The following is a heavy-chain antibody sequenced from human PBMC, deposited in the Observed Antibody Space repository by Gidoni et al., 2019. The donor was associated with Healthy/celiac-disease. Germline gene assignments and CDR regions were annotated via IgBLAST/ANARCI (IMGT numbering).Heavy chain of an antibody. Sequence: QVQLQQWGAGLLKPSETLSLTCAVYGGSFSGYYWSWIRQPPGKGLEWIGEINHSGSTNYNPSLKSRVTISVDTSKNQFSLKLSSVTAADTAVYYCARDKVGGSGSYYRNYYYYGMDVWGQGTTVTVSS. CDR2: INHSGST. V-gene: IGHV4-34*01. D-gene: IGHD3-10*01. J-gene: IGHJ6*02. CDR3: ARDKVGGSGSYYRNYYYYGMDV. CDR1: GGSFSGYY.